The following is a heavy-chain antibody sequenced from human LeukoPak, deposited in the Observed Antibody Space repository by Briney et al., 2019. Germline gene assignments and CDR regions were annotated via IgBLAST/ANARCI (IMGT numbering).Heavy chain of an antibody. V-gene: IGHV4-59*08. CDR1: GGSISSYY. Sequence: SETLSLTCTVSGGSISSYYWSWIRQPPGKGLEWIGYIYYSGSTNYNPSLKSRVTISVDTSKNQFSLKLSSVTAADTAVYYCARAPYGDYGIDYWGQGTLVTVSS. CDR3: ARAPYGDYGIDY. J-gene: IGHJ4*02. CDR2: IYYSGST. D-gene: IGHD4-17*01.